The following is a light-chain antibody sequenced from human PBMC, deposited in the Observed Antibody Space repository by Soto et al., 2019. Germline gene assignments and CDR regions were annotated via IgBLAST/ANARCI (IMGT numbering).Light chain of an antibody. CDR2: GDD. CDR3: ASWDDRLKGPV. Sequence: QLVLTQPPSTSGTPGQRVAISCSGTSSNIGSHTVNWYQQLPGTAPKLLIYGDDQRPSGVPDRFSGSKSGTSASLAISGLQPEDEVDYYCASWDDRLKGPVFGGGTKLTVL. CDR1: SSNIGSHT. V-gene: IGLV1-44*01. J-gene: IGLJ3*02.